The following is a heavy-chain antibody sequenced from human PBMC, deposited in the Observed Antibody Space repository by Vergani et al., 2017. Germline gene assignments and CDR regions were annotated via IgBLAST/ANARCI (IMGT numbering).Heavy chain of an antibody. J-gene: IGHJ4*02. CDR2: IYSSGST. Sequence: QVQLQESGPGLVKPSQTLSLTCTVSGGSISSGGYYWSWIRQPPGKGLEWIGSIYSSGSTYYNPSLKSRVTISVDTSKNQFSLKMSSVTAADTAVYYCARGRGSGSYDNFLSYWGQGTLVTVSS. CDR3: ARGRGSGSYDNFLSY. V-gene: IGHV4-39*01. CDR1: GGSISSGGYY. D-gene: IGHD3-10*01.